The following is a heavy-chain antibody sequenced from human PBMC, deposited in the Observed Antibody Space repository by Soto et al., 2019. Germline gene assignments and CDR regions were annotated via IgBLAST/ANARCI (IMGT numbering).Heavy chain of an antibody. D-gene: IGHD6-13*01. Sequence: QVQLVQSGAEVKKPGASVEVSCKASGYTFTNYYVHWVRQVPGQGLEWMGIINPSGGSTNYAQQFQGRTTMTRDTSTSTVYMELSSLGSEDTAVYYCARTRYGSSTPVDHWGQGTLITVSS. J-gene: IGHJ4*02. CDR1: GYTFTNYY. CDR3: ARTRYGSSTPVDH. CDR2: INPSGGST. V-gene: IGHV1-46*03.